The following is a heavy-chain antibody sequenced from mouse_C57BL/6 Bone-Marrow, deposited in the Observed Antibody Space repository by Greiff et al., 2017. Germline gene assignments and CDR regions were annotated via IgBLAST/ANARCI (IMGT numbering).Heavy chain of an antibody. CDR2: ISNGGGST. CDR1: GFTFSDYY. CDR3: ARHGYYGSSPWWYFDV. D-gene: IGHD1-1*01. Sequence: EVKLMESGGGLVQPGGSLKLSCAASGFTFSDYYMYWVRQTPEKRLEWVAYISNGGGSTYYPDTVKGRFTISRDNAKNTLYLQMSRLKSEDTAMYYCARHGYYGSSPWWYFDVWGTGTTVTVSS. V-gene: IGHV5-12*01. J-gene: IGHJ1*03.